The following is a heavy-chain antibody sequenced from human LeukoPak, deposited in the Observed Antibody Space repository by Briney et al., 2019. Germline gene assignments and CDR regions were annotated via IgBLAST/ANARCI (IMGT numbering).Heavy chain of an antibody. V-gene: IGHV3-43*01. CDR1: GFTFDDYT. J-gene: IGHJ4*02. CDR2: ISWDGGST. D-gene: IGHD6-19*01. CDR3: AKDAVAGTTRGFPDY. Sequence: HPGGTLRLSCAASGFTFDDYTMHWVRQAPGKGLEWVSLISWDGGSTYYADSVKGRFTISRDNSKNSLYLQMNSLRTEDTALYYCAKDAVAGTTRGFPDYWGQGTLVTVSS.